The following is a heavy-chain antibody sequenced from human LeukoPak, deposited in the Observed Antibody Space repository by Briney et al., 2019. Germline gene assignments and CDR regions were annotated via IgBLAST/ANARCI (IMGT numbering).Heavy chain of an antibody. Sequence: ASVKVSCKASGYTFTSYAMHWVRQAPGQRLEWMGWINAGNGNTKYSQKFQGRVTITRGTSASTAYMELSSLRSEDTAVYYCARELGYCSSTSCYRKNWFDPWGQGTLVTVSS. D-gene: IGHD2-2*02. V-gene: IGHV1-3*01. CDR2: INAGNGNT. J-gene: IGHJ5*02. CDR1: GYTFTSYA. CDR3: ARELGYCSSTSCYRKNWFDP.